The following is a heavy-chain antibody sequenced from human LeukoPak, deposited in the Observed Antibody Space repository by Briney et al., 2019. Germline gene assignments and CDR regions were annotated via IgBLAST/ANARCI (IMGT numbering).Heavy chain of an antibody. CDR3: ATNLGGGYSYGHGAY. V-gene: IGHV1-2*02. CDR1: GYTFTGYY. J-gene: IGHJ4*02. D-gene: IGHD5-18*01. CDR2: INPNSGGT. Sequence: ASVKVSCKASGYTFTGYYMHWVRQAPGQGLEWMGWINPNSGGTNYAQKFQGRVTMTRDTSISTAYMELSRLRSDDTAVYYCATNLGGGYSYGHGAYWGQGTLVTVSS.